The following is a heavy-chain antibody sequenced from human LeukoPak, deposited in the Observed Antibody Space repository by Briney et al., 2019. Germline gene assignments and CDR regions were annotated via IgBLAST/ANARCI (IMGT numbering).Heavy chain of an antibody. CDR3: AREHYYESSGYYDY. J-gene: IGHJ4*02. V-gene: IGHV4-4*02. CDR1: GGSISSSNW. D-gene: IGHD3-22*01. CDR2: IYHSGST. Sequence: SETLSLTCAVSGGSISSSNWWSWVRQPPGKGLEWIGEIYHSGSTNYNPSLKSRVTISVDTSKNQFSLRLPSVTAADTAVYYCAREHYYESSGYYDYWGQGTLVTVSS.